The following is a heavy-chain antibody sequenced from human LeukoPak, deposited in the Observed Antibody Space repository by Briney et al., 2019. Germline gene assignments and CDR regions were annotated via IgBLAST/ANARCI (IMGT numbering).Heavy chain of an antibody. CDR2: IYYSGST. CDR1: GGSISSSSYY. J-gene: IGHJ4*02. V-gene: IGHV4-39*07. D-gene: IGHD1-26*01. CDR3: ARYGRVGAPKHYYFDY. Sequence: SETLSLTCTVSGGSISSSSYYWGWIRRPPGKGLEWIGSIYYSGSTYYNPSLKSRVTISVDTSKNQFSLKLSSVTAADTAVYYCARYGRVGAPKHYYFDYWGQGTLVTVSS.